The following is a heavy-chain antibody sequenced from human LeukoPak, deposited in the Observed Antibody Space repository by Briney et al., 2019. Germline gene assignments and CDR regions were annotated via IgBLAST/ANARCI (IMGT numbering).Heavy chain of an antibody. D-gene: IGHD3-16*01. Sequence: SETLSLTCTLSIGSIRSGGYSWSSIRQHPGKGLEWIRYIYLSGIKYYNPALKCRVTLSVDTSKNQFSFKLSSVTAADTAVYYCARDYDGRYYFAYWGQGTLLTVSS. V-gene: IGHV4-31*03. CDR3: ARDYDGRYYFAY. CDR1: IGSIRSGGYS. CDR2: IYLSGIK. J-gene: IGHJ4*02.